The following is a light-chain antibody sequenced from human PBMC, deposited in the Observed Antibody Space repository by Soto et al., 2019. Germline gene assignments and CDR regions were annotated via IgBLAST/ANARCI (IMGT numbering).Light chain of an antibody. CDR3: QQYDTFPIT. V-gene: IGKV1-33*01. CDR2: DAS. Sequence: DIPMTQSPSYLSASVRDKVTNTCPASQDSNRYLNWYQQKPGKAPKLLIYDASNLETGVPSRFSGSGSGTNFTFTISGLQPEDIATYYCQQYDTFPITFGQGTRLEIK. CDR1: QDSNRY. J-gene: IGKJ5*01.